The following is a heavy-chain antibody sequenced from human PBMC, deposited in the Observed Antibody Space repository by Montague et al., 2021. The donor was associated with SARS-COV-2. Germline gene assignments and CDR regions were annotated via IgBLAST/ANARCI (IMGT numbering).Heavy chain of an antibody. D-gene: IGHD1-1*01. Sequence: SLRLSCAASGFTLSSYWMSWVRQAPGKGLEWVANIKQDGSEKYYVDSVKGRFTISRDNAKNSLYLQMNSLRAEDTAVYYCARVQRTTGTTRLGTYYYYYYGMDIWGQGTTVTVSS. CDR3: ARVQRTTGTTRLGTYYYYYYGMDI. CDR1: GFTLSSYW. J-gene: IGHJ6*02. V-gene: IGHV3-7*01. CDR2: IKQDGSEK.